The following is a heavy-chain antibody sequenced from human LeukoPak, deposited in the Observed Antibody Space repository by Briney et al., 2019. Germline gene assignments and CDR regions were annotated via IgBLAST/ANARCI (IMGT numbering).Heavy chain of an antibody. CDR3: ARDNWNDGGAFDI. V-gene: IGHV1-8*01. Sequence: GASVKVSCKASGYTFTNYDIHWVRQATGQGLEWMGWMNPESGKTAYALSFQGRVTMTRDTSTNTAYMELRSLRSEDTATYYCARDNWNDGGAFDIWGQGTMVIVSS. J-gene: IGHJ3*02. CDR2: MNPESGKT. D-gene: IGHD1-20*01. CDR1: GYTFTNYD.